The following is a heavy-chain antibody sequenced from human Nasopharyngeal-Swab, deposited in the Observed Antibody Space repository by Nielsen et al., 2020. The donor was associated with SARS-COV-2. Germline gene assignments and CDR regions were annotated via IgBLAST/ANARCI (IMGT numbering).Heavy chain of an antibody. CDR2: ISSSSSYI. CDR3: ARDGVTIFGVVGYYYYMDV. J-gene: IGHJ6*03. V-gene: IGHV3-21*01. Sequence: GESLKISCAASGFTFSGSAMHWVRQAPGKGLEWVSSISSSSSYIYYADSVKGRFTISRDNAKNSLYLQMNSLRAEDTAVYYCARDGVTIFGVVGYYYYMDVWGKGTTVTVSS. CDR1: GFTFSGSA. D-gene: IGHD3-3*01.